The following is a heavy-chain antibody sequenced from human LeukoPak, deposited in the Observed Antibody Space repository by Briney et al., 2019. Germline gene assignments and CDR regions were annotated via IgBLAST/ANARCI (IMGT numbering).Heavy chain of an antibody. J-gene: IGHJ5*02. CDR1: GGPLCGGGFY. V-gene: IGHV4-31*03. Sequence: TLSLTCTVSGGPLCGGGFYWSCVRQQAGKGLVAIGYIYSRWRAYYHPPVKSRLPISQATSKIPLSLRLRSVTAADTAVFYCARAPSDVWFGAWGQGTLATVSS. D-gene: IGHD3-10*02. CDR2: IYSRWRA. CDR3: ARAPSDVWFGA.